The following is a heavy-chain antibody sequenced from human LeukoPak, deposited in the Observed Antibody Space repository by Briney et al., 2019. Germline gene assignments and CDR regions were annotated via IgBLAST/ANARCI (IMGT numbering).Heavy chain of an antibody. CDR2: IYSSGST. CDR3: ARFTFGGVMRP. Sequence: SETLSLTCTVSGGSISSYYWSWIRQPAGKGLEWIGRIYSSGSTNYKPSLKSRVTMSLDTSKNQFSLKLSSVTAADTAVYYCARFTFGGVMRPWGQGTLVTVSS. J-gene: IGHJ5*02. D-gene: IGHD3-16*01. V-gene: IGHV4-4*07. CDR1: GGSISSYY.